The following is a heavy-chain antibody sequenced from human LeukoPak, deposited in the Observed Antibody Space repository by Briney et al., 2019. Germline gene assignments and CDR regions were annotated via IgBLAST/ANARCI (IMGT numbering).Heavy chain of an antibody. J-gene: IGHJ4*02. Sequence: PSETLSLTCTVSGGSISSYYWSWIRQPPGKGLEWIGEIYHSGSTNYNPSLKSRVTISVDTSKNQFSLKLSSVTAADTAVYYCASLLVVDATSDYWGQGTLVTVSS. CDR1: GGSISSYY. CDR2: IYHSGST. CDR3: ASLLVVDATSDY. V-gene: IGHV4-34*01. D-gene: IGHD2-15*01.